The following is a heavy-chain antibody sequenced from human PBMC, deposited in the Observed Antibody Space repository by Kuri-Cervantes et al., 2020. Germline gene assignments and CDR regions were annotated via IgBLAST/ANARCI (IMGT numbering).Heavy chain of an antibody. CDR1: GFSLSTSGMC. CDR2: IDWDDDK. V-gene: IGHV2-70*12. Sequence: SGPTLVKPTQTITLTCTFSGFSLSTSGMCVSWVRQPPGKALEWLALIDWDDDKYYSTSLKTRLTISKDTSKNQVVLTMTNMDPVDTATYYCAHSGGGNYAFDIWGQGTMVTVSS. D-gene: IGHD4-23*01. CDR3: AHSGGGNYAFDI. J-gene: IGHJ3*02.